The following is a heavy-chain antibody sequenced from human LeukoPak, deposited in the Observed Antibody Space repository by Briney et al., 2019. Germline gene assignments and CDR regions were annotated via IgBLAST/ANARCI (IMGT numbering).Heavy chain of an antibody. D-gene: IGHD2-21*02. CDR3: ARDIGCGGDCYSGYYYYMDV. CDR1: GYSFTDYY. V-gene: IGHV1-2*02. Sequence: ASVKVSCKASGYSFTDYYMHWVRQAPGQGLEWMGWINPNSGGTNYAQKFQGRVTMTRDTSISTAYMELSRLRSDDTAVYYCARDIGCGGDCYSGYYYYMDVWGKGTTVTVSS. CDR2: INPNSGGT. J-gene: IGHJ6*03.